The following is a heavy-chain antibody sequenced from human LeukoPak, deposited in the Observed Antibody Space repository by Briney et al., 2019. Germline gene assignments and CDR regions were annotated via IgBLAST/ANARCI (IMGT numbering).Heavy chain of an antibody. V-gene: IGHV4-31*01. Sequence: SETLSLTCTVSGGSISSGGYNWSWNRQRPEKGLDWIGYFYYSGNTYYNPSLKSPVTISTYTNKNQFSLNLSSVTASDTAVCYCTRGGNACQIWAREPMVTVSS. CDR3: TRGGNACQI. D-gene: IGHD1-26*01. J-gene: IGHJ3*02. CDR2: FYYSGNT. CDR1: GGSISSGGYN.